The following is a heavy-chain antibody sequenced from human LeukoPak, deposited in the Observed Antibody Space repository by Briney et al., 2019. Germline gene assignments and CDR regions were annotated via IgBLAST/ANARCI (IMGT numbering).Heavy chain of an antibody. CDR1: GVSFSSYY. CDR2: IYSSGNT. J-gene: IGHJ3*02. CDR3: ARERGNLRGDAFDI. V-gene: IGHV4-4*07. D-gene: IGHD1-26*01. Sequence: PSETLSLTCTVSGVSFSSYYWTWIRQPAGKGLEWIGRIYSSGNTNYNPSLESRVTTSIDTSKKQISLKLTSVTAADTAVYYCARERGNLRGDAFDIWGQGTMVTVSS.